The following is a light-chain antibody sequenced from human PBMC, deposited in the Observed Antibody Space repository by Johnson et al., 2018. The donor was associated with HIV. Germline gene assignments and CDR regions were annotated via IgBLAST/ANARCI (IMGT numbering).Light chain of an antibody. CDR3: GAWDSSLSAV. Sequence: VLPQPPSVSAAPGQKVTISCSGSSSNIGNNYVSWYQQVPGTAPKLLIYEDNKRPSGIPDRFSGSKSGATATLGITGLQTGDEADYYCGAWDSSLSAVFGTGTKFTVL. J-gene: IGLJ1*01. V-gene: IGLV1-51*02. CDR1: SSNIGNNY. CDR2: EDN.